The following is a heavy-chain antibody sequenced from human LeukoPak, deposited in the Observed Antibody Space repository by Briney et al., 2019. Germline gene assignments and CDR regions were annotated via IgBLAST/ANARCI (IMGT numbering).Heavy chain of an antibody. CDR3: ERGRDYDKTCSYFIWFDP. D-gene: IGHD3-22*01. J-gene: IGHJ5*02. CDR1: GGSISSYY. CDR2: LYFSGRT. Sequence: SSETLSLTCTVSGGSISSYYWSLIRQPPGKGLEWIGSLYFSGRTYYNPSLKSPVTISGDTAKSQFSLKMTAVTAAEYAFYSCERGRDYDKTCSYFIWFDPWGQGTLVAVSS. V-gene: IGHV4-59*05.